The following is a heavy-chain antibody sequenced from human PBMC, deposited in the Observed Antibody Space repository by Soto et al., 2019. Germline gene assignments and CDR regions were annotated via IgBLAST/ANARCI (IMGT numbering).Heavy chain of an antibody. CDR1: GFTFSSYW. J-gene: IGHJ6*03. D-gene: IGHD5-18*01. CDR3: ARTGGDTAMVIYYYYMDV. CDR2: IKQDGSEK. Sequence: GGSLRLSCAASGFTFSSYWMSWVRQAPGKGLEWVANIKQDGSEKYYVDSVKGRFTISRDNAKNSLYLQMNSLRAEDTAVYYCARTGGDTAMVIYYYYMDVWGKGTTVTV. V-gene: IGHV3-7*01.